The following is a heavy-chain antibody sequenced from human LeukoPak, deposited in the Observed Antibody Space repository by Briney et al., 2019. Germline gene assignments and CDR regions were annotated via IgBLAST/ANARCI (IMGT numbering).Heavy chain of an antibody. J-gene: IGHJ3*02. CDR1: GFTFDDYG. Sequence: PGGSLRLSCAASGFTFDDYGMSSVRQAPGKGLEWISGINWDGGSTGYADSVKGRFTISRDNAKNSLYLQMNSLRAEDTALYYCARVSSYYDSSGYYCSAFDIWGQGAMVTVSS. CDR3: ARVSSYYDSSGYYCSAFDI. V-gene: IGHV3-20*04. D-gene: IGHD3-22*01. CDR2: INWDGGST.